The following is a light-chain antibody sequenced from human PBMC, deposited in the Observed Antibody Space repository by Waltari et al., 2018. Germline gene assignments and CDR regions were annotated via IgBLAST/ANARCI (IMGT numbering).Light chain of an antibody. Sequence: EIVLTQSPGTLSLSPGERATLSCRASQTVRFNSLAWYQQKPGQAPRLLIYDASTEATGIPGRFSGSGSGTDFTLTISRLEPEDFAVYYCQSYDKSSLAFGGGTQLEIK. J-gene: IGKJ4*01. CDR3: QSYDKSSLA. V-gene: IGKV3-20*01. CDR1: QTVRFNS. CDR2: DAS.